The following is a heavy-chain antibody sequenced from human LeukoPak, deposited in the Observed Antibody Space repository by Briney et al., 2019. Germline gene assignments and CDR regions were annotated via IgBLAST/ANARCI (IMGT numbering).Heavy chain of an antibody. V-gene: IGHV1-18*01. CDR3: ARGRRTVVTPGYYYYYMDV. D-gene: IGHD4-23*01. CDR2: ISAYNGNT. J-gene: IGHJ6*03. Sequence: ASVKVSCKASGYTFTSYGISWVRQAPGQGLEWMGWISAYNGNTNYAQKFQGRVTITRNTSISTAYMELSSLRSEDTAVYYCARGRRTVVTPGYYYYYMDVWGKGTTVTVSS. CDR1: GYTFTSYG.